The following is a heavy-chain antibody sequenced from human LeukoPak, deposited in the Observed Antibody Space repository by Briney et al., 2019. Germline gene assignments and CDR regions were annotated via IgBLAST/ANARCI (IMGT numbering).Heavy chain of an antibody. Sequence: GASVKVSCKASGYTFTSYGISWVRQAPGQGLEWMGWISAYNGNTNYAQKLQGRVTMTTDTSTSTAYMELRSLRSDDTAVYYCARDSPKAYYYGMDVWGQGTTVTVSS. CDR3: ARDSPKAYYYGMDV. CDR1: GYTFTSYG. J-gene: IGHJ6*02. CDR2: ISAYNGNT. V-gene: IGHV1-18*01.